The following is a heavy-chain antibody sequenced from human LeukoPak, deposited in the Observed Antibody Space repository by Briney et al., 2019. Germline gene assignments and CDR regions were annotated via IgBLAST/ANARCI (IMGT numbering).Heavy chain of an antibody. V-gene: IGHV3-23*01. J-gene: IGHJ4*02. D-gene: IGHD3-22*01. CDR2: ISGSGGST. CDR3: AKRPTYDSSGYPPDC. Sequence: PGGSLRLSCAASGFTFSSYAMSWVRQAPGKGLEWVSAISGSGGSTYYADSVKGRLTISRDNSKNTLYLQMNSLRAEDTAVYYCAKRPTYDSSGYPPDCWGQGTLVTVSS. CDR1: GFTFSSYA.